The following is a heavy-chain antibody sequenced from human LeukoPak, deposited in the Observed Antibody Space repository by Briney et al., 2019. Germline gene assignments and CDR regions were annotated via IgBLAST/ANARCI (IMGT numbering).Heavy chain of an antibody. CDR2: IYYSGST. CDR3: ARAFSGTLYYDILTGYYKGGYFDY. CDR1: GGSISSSSYY. Sequence: SETLSLTCTVSGGSISSSSYYWGWIRQPPGKGLEWIGSIYYSGSTYYNPSLKSRVTISVDTSKNQFSLKLSSVTAADTAVYYCARAFSGTLYYDILTGYYKGGYFDYWGQGTLVTVSS. D-gene: IGHD3-9*01. J-gene: IGHJ4*02. V-gene: IGHV4-39*07.